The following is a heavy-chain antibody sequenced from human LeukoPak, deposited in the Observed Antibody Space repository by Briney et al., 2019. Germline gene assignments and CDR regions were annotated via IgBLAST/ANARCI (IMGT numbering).Heavy chain of an antibody. V-gene: IGHV3-23*01. CDR3: AQPGPYYSGGVDRTPTLEN. Sequence: GGYLRLSCAASGFSFSNHAVNWVRQARGKGREWVPFISGSGYHTYYAPCVNGWSTISRDNRTNMLYIQMNSLRDEQTSIYDCAQPGPYYSGGVDRTPTLENSGHGTLVTVAS. CDR1: GFSFSNHA. J-gene: IGHJ4*01. CDR2: ISGSGYHT. D-gene: IGHD2-8*02.